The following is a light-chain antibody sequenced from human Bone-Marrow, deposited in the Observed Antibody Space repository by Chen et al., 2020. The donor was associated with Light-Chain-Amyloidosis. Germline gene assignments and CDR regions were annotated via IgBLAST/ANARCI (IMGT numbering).Light chain of an antibody. V-gene: IGLV2-14*01. J-gene: IGLJ3*02. CDR3: SSFTSRSTRV. CDR1: SSDVGGYNY. Sequence: QSALTQPASVSGSPGQSITIACTGTSSDVGGYNYVSWYQHHPGEAPKLMIYEVSNRPSGVSNRFSGSKSGNTASLTISGLQAEDEADYYCSSFTSRSTRVFGGGTKLTVL. CDR2: EVS.